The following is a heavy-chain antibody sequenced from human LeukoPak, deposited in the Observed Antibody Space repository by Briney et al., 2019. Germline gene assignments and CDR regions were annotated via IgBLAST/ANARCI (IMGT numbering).Heavy chain of an antibody. CDR1: GFTFSSYA. CDR3: ARGSITMIVVVTRFDY. Sequence: RPGGSLRLSCAASGFTFSSYAMHWVRQAPGKVLEWVAVISYDGSNKYYADSVKGRFTISRDNSKNTLYLQMNSLRAEDTAVYYCARGSITMIVVVTRFDYWGQGTLVTVSS. V-gene: IGHV3-30*04. J-gene: IGHJ4*02. CDR2: ISYDGSNK. D-gene: IGHD3-22*01.